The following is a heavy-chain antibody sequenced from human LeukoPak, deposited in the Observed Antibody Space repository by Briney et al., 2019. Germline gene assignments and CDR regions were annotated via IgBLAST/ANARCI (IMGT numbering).Heavy chain of an antibody. CDR2: INPNSGGT. CDR1: GYTFTGYY. J-gene: IGHJ4*02. D-gene: IGHD3-10*01. Sequence: ASVKVSCKASGYTFTGYYMHWVRQAPGQGLEWMGWINPNSGGTNYAQKFQGRVTMTRGTSISTAYMELSRLRSDDTAVYYCARDEEFGELLYYFDYWGQGTLVTVSS. CDR3: ARDEEFGELLYYFDY. V-gene: IGHV1-2*02.